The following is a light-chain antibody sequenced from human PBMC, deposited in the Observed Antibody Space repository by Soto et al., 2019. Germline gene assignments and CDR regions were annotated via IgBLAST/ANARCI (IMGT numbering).Light chain of an antibody. CDR1: QSISTY. V-gene: IGKV1-39*01. CDR2: AAS. J-gene: IGKJ2*01. CDR3: QQSHGIPYT. Sequence: DIQMTQSPSSLSASVGDRVTITCRASQSISTYLNWYQQKPGKAPKRLIYAASSLQSGVPSRFSGSGSGTDFTLTISSLQFEDFATYYCQQSHGIPYTFGQGTKLEIK.